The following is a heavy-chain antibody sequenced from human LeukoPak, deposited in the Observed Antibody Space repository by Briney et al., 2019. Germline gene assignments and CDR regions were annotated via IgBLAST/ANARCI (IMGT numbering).Heavy chain of an antibody. Sequence: GGSLRLSCAASGFTFSSYAMHWVRQAPGKGLEWVAVISYDGSNKYYADSVKGRFTISRDNSKNTLYLQMNSLRAEDTAVYYCARRLRVAAGSDAFDIWGQGTMVTVSS. CDR1: GFTFSSYA. J-gene: IGHJ3*02. CDR2: ISYDGSNK. D-gene: IGHD6-13*01. CDR3: ARRLRVAAGSDAFDI. V-gene: IGHV3-30*04.